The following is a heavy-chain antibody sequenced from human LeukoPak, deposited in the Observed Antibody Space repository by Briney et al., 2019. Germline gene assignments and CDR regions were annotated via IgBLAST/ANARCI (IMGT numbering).Heavy chain of an antibody. Sequence: GGSLRLSCAASRFTFSTYWMSWVRQAPGKGLEWVANIKQDGSEIYHVDSVKDRFTISRDNAKNSLYLQMNSLRVEDTAVYYCARDKDVGATLLDPWGQGTLVTVSS. D-gene: IGHD1-26*01. CDR3: ARDKDVGATLLDP. V-gene: IGHV3-7*03. CDR1: RFTFSTYW. J-gene: IGHJ5*02. CDR2: IKQDGSEI.